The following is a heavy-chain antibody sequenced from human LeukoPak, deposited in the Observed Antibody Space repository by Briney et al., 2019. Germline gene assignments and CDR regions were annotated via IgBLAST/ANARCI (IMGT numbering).Heavy chain of an antibody. CDR3: ARHRADCSGGSCPLAFDI. D-gene: IGHD2-15*01. CDR2: IYYSGST. CDR1: GGSISSYY. V-gene: IGHV4-59*08. Sequence: KPSETLSLTCTVSGGSISSYYWSWIRQPPGKGLEWIGYIYYSGSTNYNPSLKSRVTISVDTSKNQFSLKLSSVTAADTAVYYCARHRADCSGGSCPLAFDIWGQGTMVTVSS. J-gene: IGHJ3*02.